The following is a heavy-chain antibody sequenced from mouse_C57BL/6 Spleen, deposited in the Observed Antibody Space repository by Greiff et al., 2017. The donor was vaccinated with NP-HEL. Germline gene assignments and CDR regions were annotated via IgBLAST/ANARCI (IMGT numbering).Heavy chain of an antibody. CDR1: GYTFTEYT. CDR3: ARHGIYYYGSSPSWFAY. V-gene: IGHV1-62-2*01. Sequence: QVQLKESGAELVQPGASVKLSCTASGYTFTEYTIHWVQQRSGQGLEWIGWFYPGSGSIKYNEKFKDKATLTADKSSSTVDMEISRVTSEDSAVYFCARHGIYYYGSSPSWFAYWGQGTLVTVSA. D-gene: IGHD1-1*01. J-gene: IGHJ3*01. CDR2: FYPGSGSI.